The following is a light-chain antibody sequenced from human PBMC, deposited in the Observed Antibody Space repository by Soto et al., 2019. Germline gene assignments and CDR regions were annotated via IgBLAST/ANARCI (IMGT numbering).Light chain of an antibody. Sequence: QSVLTQPPSVSAAPGQKVTISCSGSSSNIGSNFGSWYQQLPGTAPKLLIYDNDKRPSGIPDRFSGSKSGTSATLGITGLQTGDEGDYYCGTWDSSLSAVVFGGGTKLTVL. CDR2: DND. J-gene: IGLJ2*01. V-gene: IGLV1-51*01. CDR1: SSNIGSNF. CDR3: GTWDSSLSAVV.